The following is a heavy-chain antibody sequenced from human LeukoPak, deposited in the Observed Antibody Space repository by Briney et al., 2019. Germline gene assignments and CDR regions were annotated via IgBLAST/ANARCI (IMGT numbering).Heavy chain of an antibody. CDR2: INHSGST. CDR3: ARVPHDYGDYVNWFDP. D-gene: IGHD4-17*01. Sequence: SETLSLTCAVYGGSFSGYYWSWIRQPPGKGLEWIGEINHSGSTNYNPSLKSRVTISVDTSKNQFSLKLSSVTAADTAVYYCARVPHDYGDYVNWFDPWGQGTLVTVSS. V-gene: IGHV4-34*09. J-gene: IGHJ5*02. CDR1: GGSFSGYY.